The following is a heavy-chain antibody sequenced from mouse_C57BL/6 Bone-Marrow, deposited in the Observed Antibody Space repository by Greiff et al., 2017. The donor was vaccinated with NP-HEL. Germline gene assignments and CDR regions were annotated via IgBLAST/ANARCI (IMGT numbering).Heavy chain of an antibody. CDR3: ARDYYGSTPFAY. CDR2: IYPGDGDT. D-gene: IGHD1-1*01. V-gene: IGHV1-82*01. J-gene: IGHJ3*01. Sequence: QVQLQQSGAELARPGASVKLSCKASGYAFSSSWMNWVKQRPGKGLEWIGRIYPGDGDTNYNGKFKGKATLTADKSSSTAYMQLSSLTSEDSAVYFCARDYYGSTPFAYWGQGTLVTVSA. CDR1: GYAFSSSW.